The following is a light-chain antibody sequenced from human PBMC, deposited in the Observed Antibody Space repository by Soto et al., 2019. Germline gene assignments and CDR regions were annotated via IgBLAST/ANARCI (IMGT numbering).Light chain of an antibody. CDR1: QTVIRY. Sequence: IQMTQFPSSLSASVGDRVTITCRAGQTVIRYLNWYQQKPGRAPNLLIYAVSNLQSGVPSRFSGSGSGTEFTLTISDLQPEDFETYYCQQSYSTLFTFGPGNKVEIK. V-gene: IGKV1-39*01. CDR3: QQSYSTLFT. CDR2: AVS. J-gene: IGKJ3*01.